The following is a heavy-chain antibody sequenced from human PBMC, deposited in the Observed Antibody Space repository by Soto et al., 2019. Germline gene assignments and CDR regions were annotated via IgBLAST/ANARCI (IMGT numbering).Heavy chain of an antibody. V-gene: IGHV3-7*03. Sequence: EVQMLQSGGGMVQPGGSLRLSCVGSGLTFGRYGMSWVRQAPGKGLEWVANIKIDGSEKYYVDSVKGRFAISRDNAKNSVFLQLNSLRTEDTAVYYCARELELVDGFDHWGQGSLVIVSP. CDR2: IKIDGSEK. D-gene: IGHD2-8*02. CDR1: GLTFGRYG. J-gene: IGHJ4*02. CDR3: ARELELVDGFDH.